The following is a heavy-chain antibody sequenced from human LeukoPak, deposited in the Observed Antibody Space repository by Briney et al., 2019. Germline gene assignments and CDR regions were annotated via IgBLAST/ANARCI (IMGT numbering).Heavy chain of an antibody. Sequence: TPSETLSLTCAVSGASISGSGYYWGWIRQPPGKGLEWIGSIYYSGSTYYNPSLKSRVTISVDTSKNQFSLKLSSVTAADTAVYYCARDKRWELIDWFDPWGQGTLVTVSS. D-gene: IGHD1-26*01. J-gene: IGHJ5*02. CDR3: ARDKRWELIDWFDP. CDR2: IYYSGST. V-gene: IGHV4-39*07. CDR1: GASISGSGYY.